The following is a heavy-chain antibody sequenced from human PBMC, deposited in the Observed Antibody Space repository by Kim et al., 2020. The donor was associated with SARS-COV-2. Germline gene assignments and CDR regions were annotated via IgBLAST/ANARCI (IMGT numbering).Heavy chain of an antibody. J-gene: IGHJ6*02. D-gene: IGHD3-10*01. CDR2: ISYDGRNK. CDR3: ARGNYYESVSLSDYYNGMDV. V-gene: IGHV3-30-3*01. Sequence: GRSLRLSCAASGLSFDDSAMNWVRQAPGKGLEWVAVISYDGRNKEYADSVKGRFCISRDNSKTTLSLQMNSLRVEDTAVYYCARGNYYESVSLSDYYNGMDVWGQGTTVTVSS. CDR1: GLSFDDSA.